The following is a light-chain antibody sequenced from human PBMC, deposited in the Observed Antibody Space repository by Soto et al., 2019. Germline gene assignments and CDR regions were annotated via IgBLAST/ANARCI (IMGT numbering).Light chain of an antibody. V-gene: IGKV1-39*01. CDR2: AAS. CDR1: QSFSTY. CDR3: QQSYSTPLT. Sequence: DIQLTQSPSSLSASIGDRGTITCRASQSFSTYLNWYQQKPGKAPKLLIYAASVLQSGVPSRFRGSGSGPDFALTISNLQPEDFATYYCQQSYSTPLTFGGGTKVDIK. J-gene: IGKJ4*01.